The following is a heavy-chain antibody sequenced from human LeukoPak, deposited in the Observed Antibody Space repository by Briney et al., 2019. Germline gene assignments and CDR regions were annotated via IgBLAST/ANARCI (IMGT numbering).Heavy chain of an antibody. J-gene: IGHJ3*02. CDR3: ARGNGGNSNPFDI. CDR2: IYYSGST. D-gene: IGHD4-23*01. CDR1: GGSINNYY. Sequence: SETLSLTCIVSGGSINNYYWSWIRQSPGKGLEWIGFIYYSGSTYYNPSLKSRVTISVDTSKGQFSLKLSSVTAADTGVYYCARGNGGNSNPFDIWGQGTMVTVSS. V-gene: IGHV4-59*01.